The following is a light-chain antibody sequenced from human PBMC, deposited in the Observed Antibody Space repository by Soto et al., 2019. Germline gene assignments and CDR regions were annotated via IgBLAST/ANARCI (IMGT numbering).Light chain of an antibody. CDR3: SSYTSSSTVL. Sequence: QSALTQPASVSGSPGQSITISCTGTISDFVVYNYVSWYQQHPGKAPKLMIYEVTNRPSGVSNRFSGSKSGNTASLAISGLQAEDEADYYCSSYTSSSTVLFGGGTKLTVL. CDR2: EVT. V-gene: IGLV2-14*01. J-gene: IGLJ2*01. CDR1: ISDFVVYNY.